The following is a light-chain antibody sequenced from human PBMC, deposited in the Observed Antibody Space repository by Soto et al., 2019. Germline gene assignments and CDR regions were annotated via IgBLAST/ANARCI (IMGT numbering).Light chain of an antibody. CDR1: SSDVGGYDH. Sequence: QSALTQPASVSGSPGQSITISCTGTSSDVGGYDHVYWYQQHPGKAPKLIIYDVTIRPSGISPRFSGSKSDNTASLAVSGLQPEDEADYYCSSYTNKDTLLFGGGTKLTVL. J-gene: IGLJ3*02. CDR2: DVT. CDR3: SSYTNKDTLL. V-gene: IGLV2-14*03.